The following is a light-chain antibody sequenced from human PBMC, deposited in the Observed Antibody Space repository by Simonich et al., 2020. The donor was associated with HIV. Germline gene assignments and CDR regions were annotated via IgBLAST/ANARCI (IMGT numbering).Light chain of an antibody. J-gene: IGKJ5*01. CDR3: QQRSNLIT. CDR1: QSVSSY. CDR2: DAS. V-gene: IGKV3-11*01. Sequence: EIVMTQSPATLSVSPGERATLSCRASQSVSSYLAWYQQNPGQAPRLLIYDASNRATGIPARFSGSGSGTDFTLTISSLEPEDFAIYYCQQRSNLITFGQGTRLEIK.